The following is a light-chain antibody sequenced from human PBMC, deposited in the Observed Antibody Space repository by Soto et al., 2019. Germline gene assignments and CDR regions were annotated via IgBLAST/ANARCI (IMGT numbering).Light chain of an antibody. CDR3: QQYDNLLALT. Sequence: DIQMTQSPSSLSASLGDRVTITCRVSQSIISYLNWYQQKPGKAPKLLIYAASSLQSGVPSRSSGSGSGTDFTFTISSLQPEDIATYYCQQYDNLLALTFGGGTKVDIK. V-gene: IGKV1-33*01. CDR2: AAS. CDR1: QSIISY. J-gene: IGKJ4*01.